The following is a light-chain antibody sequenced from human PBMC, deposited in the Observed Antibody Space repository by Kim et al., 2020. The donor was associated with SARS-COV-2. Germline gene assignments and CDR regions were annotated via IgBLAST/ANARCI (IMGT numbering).Light chain of an antibody. CDR2: EAS. J-gene: IGKJ4*01. V-gene: IGKV3-11*01. CDR1: QNVGSY. CDR3: QQSSDWLT. Sequence: EIVLTQSPATLSLSPGERATLSCRASQNVGSYLAWYQQKPGQAPRLVIYEASKRATGIPARFSGSGSGTDFTLSISSLEPEDFAIYHCQQSSDWLTFGGGTKMDIK.